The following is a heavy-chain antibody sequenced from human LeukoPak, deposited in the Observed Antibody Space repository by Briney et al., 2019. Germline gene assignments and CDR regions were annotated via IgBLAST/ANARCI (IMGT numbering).Heavy chain of an antibody. D-gene: IGHD3-22*01. V-gene: IGHV3-22*01. CDR1: GFTFSYYY. CDR3: SRGSYYSNALGI. J-gene: IGHJ3*02. Sequence: GGSLRLSCAASGFTFSYYYMRGVRQAPGKGLEWVGLIRNKANGGTAEWTTSVKGRFTISRDDSKSITYLQMKSLKTEDTAVYYCSRGSYYSNALGIWGQGTMVTVSS. CDR2: IRNKANGGTA.